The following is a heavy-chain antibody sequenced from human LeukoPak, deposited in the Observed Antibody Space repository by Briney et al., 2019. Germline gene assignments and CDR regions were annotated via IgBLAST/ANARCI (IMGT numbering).Heavy chain of an antibody. CDR3: ARDRALRYFDWLSIDY. J-gene: IGHJ4*02. V-gene: IGHV1-2*02. CDR2: INPNSGGT. Sequence: ASVKVSCKASGYTFTGYYMHWVRQAPGQRLEWMGWINPNSGGTNYAQKFQGRVTMTRDTSISTAYMELSRLRSDDTAVYYCARDRALRYFDWLSIDYWGQGTLVTVSS. D-gene: IGHD3-9*01. CDR1: GYTFTGYY.